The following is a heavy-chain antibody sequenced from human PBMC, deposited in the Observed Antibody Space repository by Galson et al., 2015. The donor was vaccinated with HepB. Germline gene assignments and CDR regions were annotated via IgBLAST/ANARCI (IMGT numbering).Heavy chain of an antibody. CDR3: AKDLARDGMDV. J-gene: IGHJ6*02. Sequence: SLRLSCAASGFTFSNYGMHWVRQAPGKGLEWLAVISYDGNNQYYAGSVKGRFTISRDNSKNTLYLQMNSLRAEDTAVYYCAKDLARDGMDVWGQGTTVTVSS. CDR2: ISYDGNNQ. CDR1: GFTFSNYG. V-gene: IGHV3-30*18.